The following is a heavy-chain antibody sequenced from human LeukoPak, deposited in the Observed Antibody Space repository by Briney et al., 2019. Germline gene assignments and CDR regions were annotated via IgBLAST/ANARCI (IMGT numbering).Heavy chain of an antibody. CDR3: ARALPHRRLMDTTMEQHWFDP. V-gene: IGHV1-46*01. D-gene: IGHD5-18*01. CDR2: INPSGSST. Sequence: GASVKVSCKASGYTFTSYYMHWVRQAPGQGLEWMGIINPSGSSTNYAQKFQGRVTMTRDMSTSTVYMELSSLRSEDTAMYYCARALPHRRLMDTTMEQHWFDPWGQGTLVTVSS. CDR1: GYTFTSYY. J-gene: IGHJ5*02.